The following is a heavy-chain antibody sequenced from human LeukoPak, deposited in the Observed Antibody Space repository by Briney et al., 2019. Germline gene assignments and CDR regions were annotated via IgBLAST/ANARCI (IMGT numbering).Heavy chain of an antibody. D-gene: IGHD6-19*01. V-gene: IGHV3-21*01. Sequence: GGSLRLSCAASGFTFSSYAMSWVRQAPGKGLEWVSSISSSSTYIYYADSVKGRFTISRDNAKNSLYLQMNSLRGEDTAVYYCARESFSGWYDDDWGKGTLVIVSS. J-gene: IGHJ4*02. CDR3: ARESFSGWYDDD. CDR2: ISSSSTYI. CDR1: GFTFSSYA.